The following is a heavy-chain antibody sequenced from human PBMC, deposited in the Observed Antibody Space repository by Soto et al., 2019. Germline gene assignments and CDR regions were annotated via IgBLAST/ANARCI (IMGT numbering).Heavy chain of an antibody. J-gene: IGHJ5*02. Sequence: SQTLSLTCFISGDSVSSNSAAWNWIRQSPSRGLECLGSTYYRSKWYNYYAVSVKSRITINPDTSKNQLSLQLNSVTPEDTAVYYCARDAGVKNSITYWFYXWGQGTQVTASX. D-gene: IGHD3-3*01. V-gene: IGHV6-1*01. CDR3: ARDAGVKNSITYWFYX. CDR2: TYYRSKWYN. CDR1: GDSVSSNSAA.